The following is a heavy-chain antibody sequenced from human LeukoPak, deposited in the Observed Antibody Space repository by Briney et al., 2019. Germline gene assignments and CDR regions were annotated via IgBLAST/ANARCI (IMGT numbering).Heavy chain of an antibody. CDR3: AKDLGELIPFDI. CDR1: GFTFSSYG. CDR2: IRYDGSNK. V-gene: IGHV3-30*02. Sequence: PGGSLRLSCAASGFTFSSYGMHWVRQAPGKGLEWVAFIRYDGSNKYYADSVRGRFTISRDNSKNTLYLQMNSLRAEDAAVYYCAKDLGELIPFDIWGQGTMVTVSS. J-gene: IGHJ3*02. D-gene: IGHD3-10*01.